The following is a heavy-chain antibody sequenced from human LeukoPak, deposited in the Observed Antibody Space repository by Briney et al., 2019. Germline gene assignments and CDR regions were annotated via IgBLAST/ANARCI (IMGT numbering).Heavy chain of an antibody. Sequence: SETLSLTCAVYGGSFSGYYWSWIRQPPGKGLEWIGEINHSGGTNYNPSLKSRVTISVDTSKNQFSLKLSSVTAADTAVYYCARGGDAAGTNYWGQGTLVTVSS. CDR2: INHSGGT. CDR1: GGSFSGYY. J-gene: IGHJ4*02. V-gene: IGHV4-34*01. CDR3: ARGGDAAGTNY. D-gene: IGHD6-13*01.